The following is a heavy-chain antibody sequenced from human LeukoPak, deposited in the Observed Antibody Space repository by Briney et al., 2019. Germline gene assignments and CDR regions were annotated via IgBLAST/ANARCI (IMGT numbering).Heavy chain of an antibody. D-gene: IGHD2-8*01. CDR2: INPNSGGT. CDR3: ARWGGVQFDP. J-gene: IGHJ5*02. Sequence: ASVKVSCKASGYTFTSYDINWVRQATGQGLEWMGWINPNSGGTNYAQKFQGRVTMTRDTSISTAYMELSRLRSDDTAVYYCARWGGVQFDPWGQGTLVTVSS. CDR1: GYTFTSYD. V-gene: IGHV1-2*02.